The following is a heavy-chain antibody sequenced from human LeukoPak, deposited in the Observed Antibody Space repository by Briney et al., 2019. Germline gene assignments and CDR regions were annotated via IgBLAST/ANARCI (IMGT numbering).Heavy chain of an antibody. CDR2: VKQDGIET. CDR3: ARDGTGFDY. J-gene: IGHJ4*02. D-gene: IGHD2-8*02. V-gene: IGHV3-7*01. Sequence: GGSLRLSCVASGFTFSRDWMSWVRQAPGKGLEWVASVKQDGIETQYVDSVKGRFTISRDNAKNSVYLQTNSLRVEDTAVYYCARDGTGFDYWGQGTLVTVSS. CDR1: GFTFSRDW.